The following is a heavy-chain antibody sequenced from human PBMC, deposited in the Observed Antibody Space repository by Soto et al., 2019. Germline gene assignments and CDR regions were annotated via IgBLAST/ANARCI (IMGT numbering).Heavy chain of an antibody. CDR3: ASHPRDSSGYWYYFDY. D-gene: IGHD3-22*01. V-gene: IGHV1-69*13. J-gene: IGHJ4*02. CDR1: GGSFISYA. Sequence: ASVKVSCKVSGGSFISYAISWVRQAPGQGLEWVGGIVPMFGRGNHAQRFQGRVTITADESTSTVHMELTSLRAEDTAVYYCASHPRDSSGYWYYFDYWGQGTLVTVSS. CDR2: IVPMFGRG.